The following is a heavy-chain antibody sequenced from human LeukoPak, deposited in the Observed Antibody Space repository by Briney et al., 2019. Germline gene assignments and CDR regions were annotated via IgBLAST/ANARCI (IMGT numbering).Heavy chain of an antibody. Sequence: PSETLSLTCAVSGYSISSNNWWGWSRQPPGKGLEWIGYIYYSGSTYYNASLKRRVTMSVDSSNNQFSLKLTSVTAVDTAVYYCARTTKDTGVYFDYWGQGTLVTVSS. CDR1: GYSISSNNW. V-gene: IGHV4-28*01. CDR2: IYYSGST. CDR3: ARTTKDTGVYFDY. J-gene: IGHJ4*02. D-gene: IGHD2-8*02.